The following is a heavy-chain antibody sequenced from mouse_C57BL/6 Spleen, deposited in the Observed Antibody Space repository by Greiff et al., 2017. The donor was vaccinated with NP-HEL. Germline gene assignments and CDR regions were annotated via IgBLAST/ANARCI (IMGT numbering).Heavy chain of an antibody. CDR1: GYSFTDYN. D-gene: IGHD2-5*01. Sequence: VQLQQSGPALVKPGASVTISCKASGYSFTDYNMNWVKQSNGKSLEWIGVINPNYGTTSYNQKFKGTATLTVDQSSSTAYMQLNSLTSEDSEVYCCARRYSNYAMDYWGQGTSVTVSS. J-gene: IGHJ4*01. CDR3: ARRYSNYAMDY. V-gene: IGHV1-39*01. CDR2: INPNYGTT.